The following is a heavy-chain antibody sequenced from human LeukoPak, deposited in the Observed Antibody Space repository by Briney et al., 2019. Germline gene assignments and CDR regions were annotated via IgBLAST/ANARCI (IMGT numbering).Heavy chain of an antibody. Sequence: GRSLRLSCTASGFTFSDYGMHWVRQAPGKGLEWVAIIWYDGYNKYYADSVRGRFTISRDNSKNTLYLQMNSLRAEDTAVYYCARDDQDYSSGWYIIDYWGQGTLVTVSS. CDR3: ARDDQDYSSGWYIIDY. CDR1: GFTFSDYG. D-gene: IGHD6-19*01. V-gene: IGHV3-33*01. J-gene: IGHJ4*02. CDR2: IWYDGYNK.